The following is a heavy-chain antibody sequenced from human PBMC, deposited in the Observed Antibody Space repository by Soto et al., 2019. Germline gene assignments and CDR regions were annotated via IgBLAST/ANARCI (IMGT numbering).Heavy chain of an antibody. Sequence: QVQLVESGGGLVKSGGSLRLSCAASGFNFSDFYMSWIRQAPGKALEWVASISSGGSFIHALESESGRFTISRDNVNNIVYLQMNSLRAADTAVYYCARLSRWGMYYVDYWGQGILVTVSS. D-gene: IGHD3-16*01. CDR2: ISSGGSFI. V-gene: IGHV3-11*01. CDR3: ARLSRWGMYYVDY. CDR1: GFNFSDFY. J-gene: IGHJ4*02.